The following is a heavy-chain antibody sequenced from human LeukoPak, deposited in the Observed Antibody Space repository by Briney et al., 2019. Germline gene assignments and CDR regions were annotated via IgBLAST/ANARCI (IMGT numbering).Heavy chain of an antibody. J-gene: IGHJ4*02. CDR1: GFTFSTYW. Sequence: GGSLRLSCAASGFTFSTYWMSWVRQAPGKGLEWVASINPDGNKKYSADSVKGRFTISRDNAENSLYLQMNSLRVEDTAFYYCARDLAYSRLDYWGQGMLVTVSS. V-gene: IGHV3-7*01. CDR3: ARDLAYSRLDY. CDR2: INPDGNKK. D-gene: IGHD5-18*01.